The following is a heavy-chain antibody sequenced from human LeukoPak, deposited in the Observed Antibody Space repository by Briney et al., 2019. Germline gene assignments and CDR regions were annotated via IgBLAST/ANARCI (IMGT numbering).Heavy chain of an antibody. CDR1: GFTFSSYE. J-gene: IGHJ6*04. CDR2: ISSSGSTI. CDR3: AELGITMIGGV. V-gene: IGHV3-48*03. Sequence: GGSLRLSCAASGFTFSSYEMNWVRQAAGEGLEWVAYISSSGSTIYYADSVEGRFTISRDNAKHSLYLQMNSLRAEDTAVYYCAELGITMIGGVWGKGTTVTISS. D-gene: IGHD3-10*02.